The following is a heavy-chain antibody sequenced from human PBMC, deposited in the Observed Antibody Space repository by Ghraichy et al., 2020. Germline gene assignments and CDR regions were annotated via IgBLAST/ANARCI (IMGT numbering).Heavy chain of an antibody. CDR2: IYYSGST. CDR1: GGSISSYY. CDR3: ARGSADSWYGGTFDY. V-gene: IGHV4-59*01. D-gene: IGHD6-13*01. Sequence: SETLSLTCTVSGGSISSYYWSWIRQPPGKGLEWIGYIYYSGSTNYNPSLKSRVTISVDTSKNQFSLKLSSVTAADTAVYYCARGSADSWYGGTFDYWGQGTLVTVSS. J-gene: IGHJ4*02.